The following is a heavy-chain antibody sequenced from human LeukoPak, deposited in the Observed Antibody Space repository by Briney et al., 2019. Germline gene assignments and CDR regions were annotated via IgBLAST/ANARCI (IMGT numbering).Heavy chain of an antibody. V-gene: IGHV1-8*01. J-gene: IGHJ6*03. CDR1: GYTFTSYD. Sequence: ASVKVSCKASGYTFTSYDINWVRQATGQGLEWMGWMNPNSGNTGYAQKFQGRVTMTRNTSISTAYMELSSLRSEDTAVYYCARGNGASGSSGFEGFAHMDVWGKGTTVTVSS. CDR2: MNPNSGNT. D-gene: IGHD6-6*01. CDR3: ARGNGASGSSGFEGFAHMDV.